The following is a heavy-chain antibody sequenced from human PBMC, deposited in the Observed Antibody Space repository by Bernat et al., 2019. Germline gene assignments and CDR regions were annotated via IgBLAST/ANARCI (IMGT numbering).Heavy chain of an antibody. CDR1: GYSFTSYW. D-gene: IGHD6-13*01. Sequence: EVQLVQSGAEVKKPGESLKISCKGSGYSFTSYWIGWVRQMPGKGLEWMGIIYPGDSDTRYSPSFQGQVTISADKSISTAYLQWSSLKASDTAMYYCARHTRKGRTSIAAAESYFDYWGQGTLVTVSS. CDR2: IYPGDSDT. CDR3: ARHTRKGRTSIAAAESYFDY. V-gene: IGHV5-51*01. J-gene: IGHJ4*02.